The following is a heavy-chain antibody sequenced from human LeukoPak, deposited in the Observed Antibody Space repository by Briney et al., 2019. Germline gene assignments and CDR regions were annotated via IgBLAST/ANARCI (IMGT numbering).Heavy chain of an antibody. V-gene: IGHV3-53*01. CDR2: IYSGGST. D-gene: IGHD2-2*01. Sequence: PGGSLRLSCAASGFTVSSNYMSWVRQAPGKGLEWVSVIYSGGSTYDADSVKGRFTISRDNSKNTLYLQMNSLRAEDTAVYYCARGGYCSSTSCSDVWGQGTLVTVSS. J-gene: IGHJ4*02. CDR1: GFTVSSNY. CDR3: ARGGYCSSTSCSDV.